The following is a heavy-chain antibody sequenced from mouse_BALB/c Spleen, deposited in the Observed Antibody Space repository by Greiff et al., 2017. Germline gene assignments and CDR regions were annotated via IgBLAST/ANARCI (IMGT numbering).Heavy chain of an antibody. D-gene: IGHD2-10*02. CDR1: GFTFSDYY. V-gene: IGHV5-4*02. Sequence: EVKLVESGGGLVKPGGSLKLSCAASGFTFSDYYMYWVRQTPEKRLEWVATISDGGSYTYYPDSVKGRFTISRDNAKNNLYLQMSSLKSEDTAMYYCARRGMVTRYFDVWGAGTTVTVSS. CDR2: ISDGGSYT. CDR3: ARRGMVTRYFDV. J-gene: IGHJ1*01.